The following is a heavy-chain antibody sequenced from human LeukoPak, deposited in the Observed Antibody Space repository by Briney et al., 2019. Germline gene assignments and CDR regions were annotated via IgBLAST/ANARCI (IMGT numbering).Heavy chain of an antibody. Sequence: GGSLRLSCAASGFTFGSYWMSWVRQAPGKGLEWVANINQDGSEKYYGDSVKGRFTISRDNAKSSLYLQMNSLRAEDTAVYYCARGPGAANDYWGQGTLVTVSS. V-gene: IGHV3-7*01. CDR2: INQDGSEK. D-gene: IGHD6-25*01. J-gene: IGHJ4*02. CDR1: GFTFGSYW. CDR3: ARGPGAANDY.